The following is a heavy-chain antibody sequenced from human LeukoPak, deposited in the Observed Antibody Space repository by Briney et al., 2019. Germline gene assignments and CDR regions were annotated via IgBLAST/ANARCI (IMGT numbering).Heavy chain of an antibody. V-gene: IGHV4-34*01. J-gene: IGHJ4*02. CDR2: INHSGST. CDR1: GGSISPYY. Sequence: SETLSLTCSVSGGSISPYYWSWIRQPPGKGLEWIGEINHSGSTNYNPSLKSRVTISVDTSKNQFSLKLSSVTAADTAVYYCARAWYYYDSSGYYPFDYWGQGTLVTVSS. D-gene: IGHD3-22*01. CDR3: ARAWYYYDSSGYYPFDY.